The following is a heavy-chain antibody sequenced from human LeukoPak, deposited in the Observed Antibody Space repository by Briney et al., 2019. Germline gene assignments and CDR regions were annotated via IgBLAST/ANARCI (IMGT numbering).Heavy chain of an antibody. CDR2: IYSGGST. Sequence: PGGSLRLSCAASGFTVSSNYMSWVRQAPGKGLEWVSVIYSGGSTYYADSVKGRFTISRDNSKNTLYLQMNSLRAEDTAVYYCAREGSSTLRLQNDYWGQGTLVTVSS. CDR3: AREGSSTLRLQNDY. J-gene: IGHJ4*02. D-gene: IGHD2-2*01. CDR1: GFTVSSNY. V-gene: IGHV3-53*01.